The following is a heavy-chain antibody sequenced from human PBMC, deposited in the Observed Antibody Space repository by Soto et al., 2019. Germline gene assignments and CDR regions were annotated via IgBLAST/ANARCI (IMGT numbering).Heavy chain of an antibody. Sequence: QVQLVESGGGVVQPGRSLRLSCAAYGFTFSSYAMHWVRQAPGKGLEWVAVISYDGSNKYYADSVKGRFTISRDNSKNSLYLQMNSRRAEDTAVYYCARVPSSSGRAHFDYWGQGTLVTVSS. CDR2: ISYDGSNK. V-gene: IGHV3-30-3*01. CDR3: ARVPSSSGRAHFDY. CDR1: GFTFSSYA. J-gene: IGHJ4*02. D-gene: IGHD2-15*01.